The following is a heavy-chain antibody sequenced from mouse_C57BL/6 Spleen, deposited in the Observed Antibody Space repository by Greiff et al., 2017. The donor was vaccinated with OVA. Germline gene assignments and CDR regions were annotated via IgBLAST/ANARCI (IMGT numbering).Heavy chain of an antibody. Sequence: EVQLQQSGPGLVKPSQSLSLTCSVTGYSITSGYYWNWIRQFPGNKLEWMGYISYDGSNNYNPSLKNRISITRDTSKNQFFLKLNSVTTEDTATYYCARENHFDYWGQGTTLTVSS. J-gene: IGHJ2*01. CDR3: ARENHFDY. CDR2: ISYDGSN. V-gene: IGHV3-6*01. CDR1: GYSITSGYY.